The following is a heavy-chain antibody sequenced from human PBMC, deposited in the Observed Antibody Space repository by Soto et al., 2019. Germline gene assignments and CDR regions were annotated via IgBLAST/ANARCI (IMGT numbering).Heavy chain of an antibody. Sequence: PSETLSLTCTVSGGSISSYYCSWIRQPAGKGLEWIGRIYTSGSTNYNPSLKSRVTMSVDTSKNQFSPKLSSVTAADTAVYYCARDLIDLRYYYYGMDVWGQGTTVTVSS. J-gene: IGHJ6*02. CDR2: IYTSGST. V-gene: IGHV4-4*07. CDR3: ARDLIDLRYYYYGMDV. CDR1: GGSISSYY.